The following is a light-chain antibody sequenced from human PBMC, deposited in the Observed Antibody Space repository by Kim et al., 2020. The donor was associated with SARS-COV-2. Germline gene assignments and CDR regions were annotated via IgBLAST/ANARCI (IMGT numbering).Light chain of an antibody. J-gene: IGKJ2*01. V-gene: IGKV3-15*01. CDR1: QSVSSN. CDR2: RAS. Sequence: VMTQSPATLSVSPGEKATLSCRASQSVSSNIAWCQQKPGQAPRILIYRASTRATGIPARFSGSGSGTEFTLTISSLQSEDFAVYYYHQYYPWPYTFGQGTKLEI. CDR3: HQYYPWPYT.